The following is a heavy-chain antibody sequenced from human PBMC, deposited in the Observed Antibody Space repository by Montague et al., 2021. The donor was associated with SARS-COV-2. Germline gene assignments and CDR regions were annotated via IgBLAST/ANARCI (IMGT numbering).Heavy chain of an antibody. Sequence: SETLSLTCTVSGGSISSSSYYWGWIRQPPGKGLGWIGSIYYSGSTYYNPSLKSRVTISVDTSKNQFSLKLSSVTAADTAVYYCARVGRQQLVRLSSMDVWGQGTTVTVSS. V-gene: IGHV4-39*07. CDR2: IYYSGST. CDR1: GGSISSSSYY. CDR3: ARVGRQQLVRLSSMDV. D-gene: IGHD6-13*01. J-gene: IGHJ6*02.